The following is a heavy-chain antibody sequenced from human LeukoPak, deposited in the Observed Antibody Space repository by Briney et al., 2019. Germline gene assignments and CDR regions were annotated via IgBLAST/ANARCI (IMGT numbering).Heavy chain of an antibody. Sequence: PSETLSLTCTVSGGSISSYYWRWIRQPPGKGLEWIGYIYYSGSTNYNPSLKSRVTISVDTSKNQFSLKLSSVTAADTAVYYCARGTTMNILDYYYYYYMDVWGKGTTVTVSS. CDR2: IYYSGST. CDR1: GGSISSYY. CDR3: ARGTTMNILDYYYYYYMDV. J-gene: IGHJ6*03. D-gene: IGHD3-22*01. V-gene: IGHV4-59*01.